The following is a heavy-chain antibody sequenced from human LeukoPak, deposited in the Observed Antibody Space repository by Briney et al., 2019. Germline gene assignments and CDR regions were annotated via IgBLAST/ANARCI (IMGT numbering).Heavy chain of an antibody. D-gene: IGHD4-17*01. V-gene: IGHV1-2*06. Sequence: GASVKVSCKASGGTFSSYAISWVRQAPGQGLEWMGRITPNSGGTNYAQKFQGRVIMTRDTSISTAYMELSRLRSDDTAVYYCARGTTVIQTLDYWGQGTLVTVSS. CDR3: ARGTTVIQTLDY. CDR2: ITPNSGGT. J-gene: IGHJ4*02. CDR1: GGTFSSYA.